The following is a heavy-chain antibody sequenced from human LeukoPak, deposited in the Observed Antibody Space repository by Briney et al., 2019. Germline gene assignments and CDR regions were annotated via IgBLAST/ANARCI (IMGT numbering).Heavy chain of an antibody. Sequence: PGRSLRLSCAASGFTFSSYSMNWVRQAPGKGLEWVSSISSSSSYIYYADSVKGRFTISRDNAKNSLYLQMNSLRAEDTAVYYCARDFPAAAGPPPGFDYWGQGTLVTVSS. V-gene: IGHV3-21*01. CDR2: ISSSSSYI. CDR3: ARDFPAAAGPPPGFDY. D-gene: IGHD2-2*01. J-gene: IGHJ4*02. CDR1: GFTFSSYS.